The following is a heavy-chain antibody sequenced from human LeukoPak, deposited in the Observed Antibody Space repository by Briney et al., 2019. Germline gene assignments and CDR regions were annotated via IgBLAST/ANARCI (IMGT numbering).Heavy chain of an antibody. Sequence: GGSLRLSCAASGFTFSSYAMHWVRQAPGKGLEWVAVISYDGSNKYYADSVKGRFTISRDNSKNTLYLQMNSLRAEDTAVYYCAKDLSGWDRSAFDIWGQGTMVTVSS. D-gene: IGHD6-19*01. J-gene: IGHJ3*02. CDR2: ISYDGSNK. CDR3: AKDLSGWDRSAFDI. CDR1: GFTFSSYA. V-gene: IGHV3-30*07.